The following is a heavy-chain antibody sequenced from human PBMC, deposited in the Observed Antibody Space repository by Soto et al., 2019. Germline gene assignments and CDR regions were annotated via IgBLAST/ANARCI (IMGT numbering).Heavy chain of an antibody. CDR2: INPNSGGA. J-gene: IGHJ6*02. CDR1: GYTFTAYH. D-gene: IGHD1-26*01. Sequence: GASVKVSCKTSGYTFTAYHIHWVRQAPGQGLEWMGWINPNSGGANYAQKFEGRVTMTRDTSISTVYMELSRLGSDDTALYYCARHYSGHGMDVWGQGTTVTVSS. V-gene: IGHV1-2*02. CDR3: ARHYSGHGMDV.